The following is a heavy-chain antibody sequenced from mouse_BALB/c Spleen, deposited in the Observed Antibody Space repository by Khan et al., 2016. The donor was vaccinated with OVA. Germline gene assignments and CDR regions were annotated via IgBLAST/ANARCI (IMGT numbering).Heavy chain of an antibody. D-gene: IGHD2-14*01. V-gene: IGHV1-26*01. CDR2: VNPNTGGS. CDR1: GYSFTLYY. CDR3: ARGYDFFAY. J-gene: IGHJ3*01. Sequence: VQLQQSGPDLVKPGASVKISCKASGYSFTLYYMTWVKQSHGKSLEWIGRVNPNTGGSDYNQAFKGKALLTVDKSSNTAYMELHSLTSEDSAVYYCARGYDFFAYWGQGTLVTVSA.